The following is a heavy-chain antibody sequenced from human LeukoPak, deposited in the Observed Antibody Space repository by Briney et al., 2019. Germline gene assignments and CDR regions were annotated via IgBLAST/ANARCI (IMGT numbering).Heavy chain of an antibody. V-gene: IGHV4-39*01. Sequence: PSETLSLTCTVSGGSISSSSYYWGWIRQPPGKGLEWIGSIYYSGSTYYNPSLKSRVTISVDTSKNQFSLKLSSVTAADTAVYYCARQTASTLSFDPWGQGTLVTVSS. J-gene: IGHJ5*02. CDR3: ARQTASTLSFDP. CDR1: GGSISSSSYY. CDR2: IYYSGST.